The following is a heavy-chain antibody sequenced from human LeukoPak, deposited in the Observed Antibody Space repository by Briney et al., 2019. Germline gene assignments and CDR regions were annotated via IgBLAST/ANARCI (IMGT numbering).Heavy chain of an antibody. CDR3: ARYSSSSFRGSYFDY. D-gene: IGHD6-6*01. V-gene: IGHV4-59*08. J-gene: IGHJ4*02. Sequence: PSETLSLTCTVSGGSISSYYWSWIRQPPGKGLEWIGYIYYSGSTNYNPSLKSRVTISVDTSKNQFSLKLSSVTAADTAVYYCARYSSSSFRGSYFDYWGQGTLVTVSS. CDR1: GGSISSYY. CDR2: IYYSGST.